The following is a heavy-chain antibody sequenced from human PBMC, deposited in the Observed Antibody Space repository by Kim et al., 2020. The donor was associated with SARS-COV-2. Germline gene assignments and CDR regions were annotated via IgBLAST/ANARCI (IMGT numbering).Heavy chain of an antibody. D-gene: IGHD3-22*01. CDR3: ARGSSGYYNYYYGMDV. J-gene: IGHJ6*02. V-gene: IGHV3-20*03. Sequence: KGRFTISRDNAKNSLYLQMNSLRAEDTALYYCARGSSGYYNYYYGMDVWGQGATVTVSS.